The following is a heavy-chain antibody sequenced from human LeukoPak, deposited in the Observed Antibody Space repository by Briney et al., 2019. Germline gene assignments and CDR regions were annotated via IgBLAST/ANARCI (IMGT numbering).Heavy chain of an antibody. Sequence: PSETLSLTCTVSGGSISSYYWGWIRQPPGKGLEWIGYIYYSGGTNYNPSLKSRVTISVDTSKNQFSLKLSSVTAADTAVYYCARGRGISRYYGSGSYYAFDIWGQGTMVTVSS. J-gene: IGHJ3*02. CDR2: IYYSGGT. CDR3: ARGRGISRYYGSGSYYAFDI. D-gene: IGHD3-10*01. CDR1: GGSISSYY. V-gene: IGHV4-59*01.